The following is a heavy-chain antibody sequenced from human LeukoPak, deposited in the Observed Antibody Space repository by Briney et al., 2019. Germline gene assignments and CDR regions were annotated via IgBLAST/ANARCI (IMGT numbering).Heavy chain of an antibody. CDR1: GFTFSSYE. CDR3: ARGRRYYGSGSYY. Sequence: GGSLRLSCAASGFTFSSYEMNWVRQAPGKGLEWVSYISSSGSTIYYADSVKGRFTISRDNAKNSLYLQMNSLRPEDTAVYYCARGRRYYGSGSYYWGQGTLVTVSS. CDR2: ISSSGSTI. V-gene: IGHV3-48*03. J-gene: IGHJ4*02. D-gene: IGHD3-10*01.